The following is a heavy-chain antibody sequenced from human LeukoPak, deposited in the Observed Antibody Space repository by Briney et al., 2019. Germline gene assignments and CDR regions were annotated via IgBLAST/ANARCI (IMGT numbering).Heavy chain of an antibody. V-gene: IGHV4-4*07. J-gene: IGHJ4*02. D-gene: IGHD5-12*01. CDR3: ARHKATTIGWPSDY. CDR1: GASISSFY. Sequence: SETLSLTCTVSGASISSFYWSWIRQPAGKGLQWIGRIHTSGSTNYNPSLKSRVTISVDTSKNQFSLKLSSVTAADTAVYYCARHKATTIGWPSDYWGQGILVTVSS. CDR2: IHTSGST.